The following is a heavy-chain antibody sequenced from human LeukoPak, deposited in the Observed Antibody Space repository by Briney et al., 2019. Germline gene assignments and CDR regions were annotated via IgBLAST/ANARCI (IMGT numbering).Heavy chain of an antibody. CDR3: AKQLGYCSDGSCYFPY. Sequence: GSLRLSCAASGFTFSSSAMSWVRQAPGKGLGWGSAISNNGGYTYYADSVQGRFTISRDNSKSTLCLQMNSLRAEDTAVYYCAKQLGYCSDGSCYFPYWGQGTLVTVSS. D-gene: IGHD2-15*01. V-gene: IGHV3-23*01. CDR2: ISNNGGYT. CDR1: GFTFSSSA. J-gene: IGHJ4*02.